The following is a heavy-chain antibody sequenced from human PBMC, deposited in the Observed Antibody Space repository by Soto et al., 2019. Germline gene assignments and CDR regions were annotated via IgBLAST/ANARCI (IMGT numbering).Heavy chain of an antibody. V-gene: IGHV3-30-3*01. CDR3: ARPVAGTGEEDH. Sequence: QVQLVESGGGVVQPGRSLRLSCAASGFTFSRYAMHWVRQAPGKGLEWVAVISYDGSNKYYADSVKGRFTIPRDNSKNTLDLQINSLRVEDTAVYSWARPVAGTGEEDHWGQGALVTVSS. CDR1: GFTFSRYA. CDR2: ISYDGSNK. D-gene: IGHD6-19*01. J-gene: IGHJ4*02.